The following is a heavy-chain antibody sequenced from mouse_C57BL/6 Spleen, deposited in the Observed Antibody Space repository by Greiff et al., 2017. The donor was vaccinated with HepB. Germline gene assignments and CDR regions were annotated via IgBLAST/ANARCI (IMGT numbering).Heavy chain of an antibody. D-gene: IGHD1-1*01. CDR3: TRERIPYYYGSTYWYFDV. CDR2: ISSGGDYI. CDR1: GFTFSSYA. J-gene: IGHJ1*03. Sequence: EVKLVESGEGLVKPGGSLKLSCAASGFTFSSYAMSWVRQTPEKRLEWVAYISSGGDYIYYADTVKGRFTISRDNARNTLYLQMSILKSEDTAMYYCTRERIPYYYGSTYWYFDVWGTGTTVTVSS. V-gene: IGHV5-9-1*02.